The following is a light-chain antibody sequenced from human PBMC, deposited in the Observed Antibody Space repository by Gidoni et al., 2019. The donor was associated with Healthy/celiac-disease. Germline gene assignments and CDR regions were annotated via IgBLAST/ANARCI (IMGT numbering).Light chain of an antibody. V-gene: IGKV3-20*01. J-gene: IGKJ3*01. CDR3: QQYGV. Sequence: EIVLTQSPGTLSLSPGERATLSCRASQSVSSSYLAWYQQKPGQAPRLLIYGASSRATGIPDRFSGSGSGTDFTLTISRLEPEDFAVYYCQQYGVFGPXTKVDIK. CDR1: QSVSSSY. CDR2: GAS.